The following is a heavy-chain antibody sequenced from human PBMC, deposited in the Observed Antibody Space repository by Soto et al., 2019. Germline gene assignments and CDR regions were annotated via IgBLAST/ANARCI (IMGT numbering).Heavy chain of an antibody. CDR2: INPSGGST. CDR3: ATGSYYSVAAFDI. V-gene: IGHV1-46*01. D-gene: IGHD1-26*01. CDR1: GYTFTSHY. J-gene: IGHJ3*02. Sequence: DSVKVFCKASGYTFTSHYMHWVRQAPGQGLEWMGIINPSGGSTSYAQKFQGRVTMTRDTSTSTVYMELSSLRSEDTAVYYFATGSYYSVAAFDIWGQGTMVTV.